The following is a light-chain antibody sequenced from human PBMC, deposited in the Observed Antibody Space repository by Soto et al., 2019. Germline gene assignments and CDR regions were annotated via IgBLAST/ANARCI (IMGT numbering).Light chain of an antibody. J-gene: IGKJ1*01. CDR3: QQANSYPWT. CDR1: QGVSDW. CDR2: GSS. Sequence: STPVGESVTITCRASQGVSDWVAWYQQKPGEAPKLLIYGSSSLLSGVPSRFSGTRSGTDFTLTISSLQPEDFATYYCQQANSYPWTFGQGTKVDI. V-gene: IGKV1-12*01.